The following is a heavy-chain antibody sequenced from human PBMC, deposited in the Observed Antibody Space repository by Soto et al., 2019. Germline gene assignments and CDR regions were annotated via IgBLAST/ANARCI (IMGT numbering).Heavy chain of an antibody. V-gene: IGHV1-2*02. CDR3: ARSKQWLGRFDP. D-gene: IGHD6-19*01. Sequence: QVQLVQSGAEVKKPGASVKVSCKASGYTFTGYYMHWVRQAPGQGLEWMGWINPNSGGTNYAQKCQGRVTMTRDTSISTAYMELSRLRSDDTAVYYCARSKQWLGRFDPWGQGTLVTVSS. CDR2: INPNSGGT. J-gene: IGHJ5*02. CDR1: GYTFTGYY.